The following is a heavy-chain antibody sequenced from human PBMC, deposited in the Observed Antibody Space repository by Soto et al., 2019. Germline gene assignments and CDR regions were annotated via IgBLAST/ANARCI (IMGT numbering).Heavy chain of an antibody. CDR3: AKIPGKYYDFWSGYGMDV. CDR2: ISGSGGST. D-gene: IGHD3-3*01. Sequence: GSLRLSCAASGFTFSSYAMSWVRQAPGKGLEWVSAISGSGGSTYYADSVKGRFTISRDNSKNTLYLQMNSLRAEDTAVYYCAKIPGKYYDFWSGYGMDVWGQGTTVTVSS. V-gene: IGHV3-23*01. J-gene: IGHJ6*02. CDR1: GFTFSSYA.